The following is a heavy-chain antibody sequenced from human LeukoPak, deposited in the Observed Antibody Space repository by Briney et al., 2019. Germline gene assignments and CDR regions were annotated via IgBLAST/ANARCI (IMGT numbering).Heavy chain of an antibody. CDR2: ISSSSSTI. Sequence: PGGSLRLSCAASGFTFSDHAMSWVRQAPGKGLEWVSYISSSSSTIYYADSVKGRFTISRDNAKNSLYLQMNSLRAEDTAVYYCARGAYYYEDWGQGTLVTVSS. J-gene: IGHJ4*02. CDR3: ARGAYYYED. CDR1: GFTFSDHA. V-gene: IGHV3-48*01.